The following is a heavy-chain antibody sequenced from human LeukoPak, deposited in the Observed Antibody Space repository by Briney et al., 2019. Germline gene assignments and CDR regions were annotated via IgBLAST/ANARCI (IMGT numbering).Heavy chain of an antibody. J-gene: IGHJ4*02. CDR3: ARHSRPLFDY. V-gene: IGHV4-39*01. D-gene: IGHD6-13*01. Sequence: SETLPLTCTVSGGSISSSSYYWGWIRQPPGKGLEWIGSIYYSGSTYYNPSPKSRVTISVDTSKNQFSLKLSSVTAADTAVYYCARHSRPLFDYWGQGALVTVSS. CDR2: IYYSGST. CDR1: GGSISSSSYY.